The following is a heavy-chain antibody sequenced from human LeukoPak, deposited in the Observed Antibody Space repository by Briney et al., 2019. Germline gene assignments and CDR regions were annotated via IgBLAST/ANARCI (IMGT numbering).Heavy chain of an antibody. V-gene: IGHV1-2*02. D-gene: IGHD2-2*01. J-gene: IGHJ3*02. CDR2: INPNSGGT. CDR3: ARVGCSSTSCYAPAFDI. Sequence: ASVKVSCKASGYTFTGYYMHWVRQAPGQGLEWMGWINPNSGGTNYAQKFQGRVTMTRDTSISTAYMELSRLRSDDTAVYYCARVGCSSTSCYAPAFDIWGQGTMVTVSS. CDR1: GYTFTGYY.